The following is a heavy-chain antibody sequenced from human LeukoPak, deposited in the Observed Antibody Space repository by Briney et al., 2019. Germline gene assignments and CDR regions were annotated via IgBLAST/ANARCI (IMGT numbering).Heavy chain of an antibody. V-gene: IGHV3-33*01. CDR1: GFTFSSYG. J-gene: IGHJ4*02. Sequence: GGSLRLSCAASGFTFSSYGMHWVRQAPGKGLEWVAVIWYDGSNKYYADSVEGRFTISRDNSKNTLYLQMNSLRAEDTAVYYCARAGGFLYGDEVGMDYWGQGTLVTVSS. D-gene: IGHD4-17*01. CDR2: IWYDGSNK. CDR3: ARAGGFLYGDEVGMDY.